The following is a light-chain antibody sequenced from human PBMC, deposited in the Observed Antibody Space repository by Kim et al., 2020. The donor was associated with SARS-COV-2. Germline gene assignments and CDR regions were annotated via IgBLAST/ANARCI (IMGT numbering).Light chain of an antibody. Sequence: SLLPGERVSLSCRASQSANSNLAWYQQKPAQAPRLLIYGASTRATGIPDRFSGSGSGTDFTLTISRLEPEDFTVYYCQQYGSSPYTFGQGTKLEI. CDR2: GAS. J-gene: IGKJ2*01. CDR3: QQYGSSPYT. CDR1: QSANSN. V-gene: IGKV3-20*01.